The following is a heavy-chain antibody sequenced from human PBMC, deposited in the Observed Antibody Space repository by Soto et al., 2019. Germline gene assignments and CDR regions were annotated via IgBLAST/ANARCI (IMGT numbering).Heavy chain of an antibody. CDR2: ITNTGDNA. V-gene: IGHV3-48*01. CDR1: GFSFNNFN. Sequence: PGGSLRLSCAASGFSFNNFNMNWVRQVPGKGQEWISYITNTGDNAYYADSVKGRFTISRDNADNSLYLQMNSMRAEDTVLYYCSSAGAFSVVGAHHNFEYWGHGTLVTVSS. CDR3: SSAGAFSVVGAHHNFEY. D-gene: IGHD2-15*01. J-gene: IGHJ4*01.